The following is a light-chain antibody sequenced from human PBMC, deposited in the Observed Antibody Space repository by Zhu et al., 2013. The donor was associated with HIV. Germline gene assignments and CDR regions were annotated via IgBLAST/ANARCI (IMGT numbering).Light chain of an antibody. J-gene: IGKJ2*01. Sequence: EIVLTQSPVTLSVSPGERAILSCRASQSVASNLAWYQRRPGQAPRLLIYGASTRATGVPARFSGSGSGTDFTLTISSLEPEDFTVYYCQQRSKWPPFTFGQGTKLEIK. CDR3: QQRSKWPPFT. CDR1: QSVASN. V-gene: IGKV3-11*01. CDR2: GAS.